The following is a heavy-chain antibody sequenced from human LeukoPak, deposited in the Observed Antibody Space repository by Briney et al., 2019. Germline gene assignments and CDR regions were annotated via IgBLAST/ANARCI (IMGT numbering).Heavy chain of an antibody. CDR1: GFTFSSYC. D-gene: IGHD6-25*01. Sequence: GGSLRLSCAASGFTFSSYCMNWVRQAPGKGLEWVSRINPDGTTTTYADSVKGRFTISRDNAKNTLYLQMNSLRVEDTAVYYCAKGGVDYWGQGTLVTVSS. CDR3: AKGGVDY. J-gene: IGHJ4*02. CDR2: INPDGTTT. V-gene: IGHV3-74*01.